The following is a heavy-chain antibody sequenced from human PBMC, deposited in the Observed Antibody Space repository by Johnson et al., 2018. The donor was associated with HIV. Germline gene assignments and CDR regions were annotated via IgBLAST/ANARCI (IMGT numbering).Heavy chain of an antibody. CDR3: VKGMDSSSWYAFDI. CDR2: IWYDGSNK. V-gene: IGHV3-33*06. J-gene: IGHJ3*02. CDR1: GFTFNSYG. D-gene: IGHD6-13*01. Sequence: VQLVESGGGVVQPGGSLRLSCAASGFTFNSYGMHWVRQAPGKGLEWVAVIWYDGSNKYYADSVKGRFTISRDNSKNTLYLQMNSLRAEDTAIYYCVKGMDSSSWYAFDIWGQGTMVTVSS.